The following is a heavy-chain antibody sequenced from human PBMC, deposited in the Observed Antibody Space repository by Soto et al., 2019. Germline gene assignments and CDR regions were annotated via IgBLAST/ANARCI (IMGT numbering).Heavy chain of an antibody. CDR1: GFSLSTSGVG. CDR3: AHLVVAGSTYYFDS. V-gene: IGHV2-5*02. J-gene: IGHJ4*02. CDR2: IYWDDDK. Sequence: QITLKESGPTLVKPTQTLTLTCTFSGFSLSTSGVGVGWIRQPPGKALEWLTFIYWDDDKRNSPFLKSRLTITKETPKNQGVLTMTKLDPVDTATYYCAHLVVAGSTYYFDSWGQGTLVTVSS. D-gene: IGHD2-15*01.